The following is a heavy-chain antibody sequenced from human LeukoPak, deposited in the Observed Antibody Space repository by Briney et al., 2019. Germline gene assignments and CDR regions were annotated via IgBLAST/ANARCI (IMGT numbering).Heavy chain of an antibody. CDR2: CDPEDGGT. D-gene: IGHD2-2*01. J-gene: IGHJ4*02. CDR3: TTDTSPPRGFFY. Sequence: GASVKVSCKVSGYTLTELCMHWVRQAPGKGLEWMGGCDPEDGGTIYAQKFQGSVTMTEDTSTDTAYMELSSLRSEDTAVYYCTTDTSPPRGFFYWGQGALVIVSS. V-gene: IGHV1-24*01. CDR1: GYTLTELC.